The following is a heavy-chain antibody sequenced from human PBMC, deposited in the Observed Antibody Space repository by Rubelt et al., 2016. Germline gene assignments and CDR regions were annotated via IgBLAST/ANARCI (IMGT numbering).Heavy chain of an antibody. V-gene: IGHV4-39*01. CDR1: GGSISRSNYY. CDR2: VYYTGTT. D-gene: IGHD4/OR15-4a*01. Sequence: QLQMQESGPGLVKPSETLSLTCTVSGGSISRSNYYWAWIRQPPGKGLEWIGTVYYTGTTSYNPSLKSRVTMAIDTSKNQISLNLNPGTAADTAVYYCAVLPDFDYWGQGTLVTVSS. J-gene: IGHJ4*02. CDR3: AVLPDFDY.